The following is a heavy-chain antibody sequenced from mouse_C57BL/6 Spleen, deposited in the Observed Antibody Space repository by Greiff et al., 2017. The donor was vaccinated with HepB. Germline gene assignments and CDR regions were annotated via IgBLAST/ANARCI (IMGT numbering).Heavy chain of an antibody. CDR3: AREGPFGDAFAY. Sequence: VQLQQPGAELVKPGASVKLSCKASGYTFTSYWMQWVNQRPGQGLEWIGEIGPSDSYTNYNQKFKGKATLTVDTSSSTAYMQLSSLTSEDSAVYYCAREGPFGDAFAYWGQGTLVTVSA. V-gene: IGHV1-50*01. CDR1: GYTFTSYW. D-gene: IGHD3-1*01. CDR2: IGPSDSYT. J-gene: IGHJ3*01.